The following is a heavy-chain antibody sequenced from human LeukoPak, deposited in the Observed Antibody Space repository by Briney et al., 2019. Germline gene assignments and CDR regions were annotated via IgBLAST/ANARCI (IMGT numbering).Heavy chain of an antibody. CDR2: INHSGST. D-gene: IGHD3-3*01. CDR1: GGSFSGYY. CDR3: ARALGITIFGVVPKTHFDY. V-gene: IGHV4-34*01. J-gene: IGHJ4*02. Sequence: SETLSLTCAVYGGSFSGYYWSWIRQPPGKGLEWIGGINHSGSTNYNPSLKSRVTISVDTSKNQFSLKLSSVTAADTAVYYCARALGITIFGVVPKTHFDYWGQGTLVTVSS.